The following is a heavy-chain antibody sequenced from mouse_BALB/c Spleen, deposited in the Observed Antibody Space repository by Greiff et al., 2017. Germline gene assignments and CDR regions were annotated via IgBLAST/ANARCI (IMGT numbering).Heavy chain of an antibody. V-gene: IGHV1S81*02. D-gene: IGHD2-3*01. Sequence: QVQLQQPGAELVKPGASVKLSCKASGYTFTSYGMHWVKQRPGQGLEWIGEINPSNGRTNYNEKFKSKATLTVDKSSSTAYMQLSSLTSEDSAVYYCTRGNIGYDGYPWFAYWGQGTLVTVSA. CDR3: TRGNIGYDGYPWFAY. CDR1: GYTFTSYG. CDR2: INPSNGRT. J-gene: IGHJ3*01.